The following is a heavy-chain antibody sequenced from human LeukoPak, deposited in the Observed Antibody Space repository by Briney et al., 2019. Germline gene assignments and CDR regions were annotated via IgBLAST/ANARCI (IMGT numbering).Heavy chain of an antibody. CDR3: ARDLSISSTSCPSH. Sequence: VASVKVSCKASGGTFSSYAISWVRQAPGQGLEWMGGIIPIFGTANYAQKFQGRVTITTDESTSTAYMELSSLRSEDTAVYYCARDLSISSTSCPSHWGQGTLVTVSS. J-gene: IGHJ4*02. D-gene: IGHD2-2*01. CDR1: GGTFSSYA. V-gene: IGHV1-69*05. CDR2: IIPIFGTA.